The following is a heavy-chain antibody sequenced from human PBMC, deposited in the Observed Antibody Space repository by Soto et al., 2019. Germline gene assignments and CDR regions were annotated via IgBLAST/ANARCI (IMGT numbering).Heavy chain of an antibody. CDR2: INHSGST. D-gene: IGHD2-2*01. CDR1: GGSFSGYY. J-gene: IGHJ5*02. CDR3: ARGIIVVVPAANNWFDP. Sequence: QVQLQQWGAGLLKPSETLSLTCAVYGGSFSGYYWCWIRQPPGKGLEWIGEINHSGSTNYNPSLKSRVTISVDTSKNQFSLKLSSVTAADTAVYYCARGIIVVVPAANNWFDPWGQGTLVTVSS. V-gene: IGHV4-34*01.